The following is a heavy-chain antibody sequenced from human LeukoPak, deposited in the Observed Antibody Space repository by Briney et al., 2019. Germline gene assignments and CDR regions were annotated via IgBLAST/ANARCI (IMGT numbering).Heavy chain of an antibody. CDR3: ARYCSGGSCYSGAFDI. D-gene: IGHD2-15*01. J-gene: IGHJ3*02. CDR1: GGSISNYY. Sequence: SETLSLTCTVSGGSISNYYWSWTRRPPGQGLEWIGYIYHTGTTKYNPSLKSRVTISVDMSNNQFSLKLTSVTAADTALYYCARYCSGGSCYSGAFDIWGQGTMVTVSS. CDR2: IYHTGTT. V-gene: IGHV4-59*08.